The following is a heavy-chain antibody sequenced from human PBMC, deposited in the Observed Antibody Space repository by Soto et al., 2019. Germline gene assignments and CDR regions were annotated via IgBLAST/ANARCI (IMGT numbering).Heavy chain of an antibody. V-gene: IGHV3-21*02. J-gene: IGHJ6*03. D-gene: IGHD3-3*01. CDR1: AFSFISYS. CDR3: VRDFGWYFRSGYMDV. CDR2: INEDSSYI. Sequence: EVQLVESGGGLVKPGGSLRLSCADSAFSFISYSMNWVRQAPGKGLEWVSSINEDSSYIYYAHSLRGRFTISRDNAKDSLYLQMNSLRAEDTAVYYCVRDFGWYFRSGYMDVWGDGATVTVSS.